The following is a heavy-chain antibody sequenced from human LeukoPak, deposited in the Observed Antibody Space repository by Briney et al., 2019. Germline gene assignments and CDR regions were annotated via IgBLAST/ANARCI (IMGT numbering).Heavy chain of an antibody. Sequence: SETLFLTCNVSGGSISSYYWSWIRQPAGKGLEWIGRIYSSGSTNYNPSLKSRVTMSVDTSKNQFSLKLTSVTAADTAVYYCARGNWYYFDNWGQGTLVTVSS. CDR1: GGSISSYY. CDR3: ARGNWYYFDN. D-gene: IGHD1-1*01. CDR2: IYSSGST. J-gene: IGHJ4*02. V-gene: IGHV4-4*07.